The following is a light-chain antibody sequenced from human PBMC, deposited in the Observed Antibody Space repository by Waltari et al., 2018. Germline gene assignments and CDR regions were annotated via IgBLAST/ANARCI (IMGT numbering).Light chain of an antibody. CDR3: QQFNTGYS. V-gene: IGKV3-15*01. Sequence: EIVMTQSPATLSVSPGGGATLSCRASRALARNVAWYHQRPGQPPSLLIFDASTRATGIPERFSGSWSGPEFTLTISSLQSEDSAVYFCQQFNTGYSFGQGTKLEI. J-gene: IGKJ2*01. CDR2: DAS. CDR1: RALARN.